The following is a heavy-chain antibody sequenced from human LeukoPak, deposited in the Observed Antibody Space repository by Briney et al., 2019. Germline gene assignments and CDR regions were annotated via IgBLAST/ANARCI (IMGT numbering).Heavy chain of an antibody. CDR2: INPSGGST. Sequence: VASVKVSCKASGYTFTSYYMHWVRQAPGQGLEWMGIINPSGGSTSYAQKFQGRVTMTRDTSTSTVYMELSSLRSEDTAVYYCARGNYYGSGSWGVWFDPWGQGTLVTVSS. V-gene: IGHV1-46*01. CDR1: GYTFTSYY. J-gene: IGHJ5*02. CDR3: ARGNYYGSGSWGVWFDP. D-gene: IGHD3-10*01.